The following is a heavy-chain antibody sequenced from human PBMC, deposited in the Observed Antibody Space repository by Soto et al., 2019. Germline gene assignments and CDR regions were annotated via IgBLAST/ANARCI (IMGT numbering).Heavy chain of an antibody. CDR2: IYPSDSDT. V-gene: IGHV5-51*01. CDR3: TKPGVSTRTFDY. CDR1: GYNFAGYW. Sequence: GESLKISCKGSGYNFAGYWIAWVRQMPGKGLELMGIIYPSDSDTRYRPSFQGQVTISADKSISSAYLHWSSLRASDTAMYYCTKPGVSTRTFDYWGQGTLVTVSS. D-gene: IGHD3-3*01. J-gene: IGHJ4*02.